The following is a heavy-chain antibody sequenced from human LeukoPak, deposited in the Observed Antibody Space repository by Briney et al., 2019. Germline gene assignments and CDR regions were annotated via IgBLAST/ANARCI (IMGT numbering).Heavy chain of an antibody. CDR3: AELGITMIGGV. Sequence: PVGSLSLSCAASGFTFSSYEMNWVGQGPGKGLEWVSYISSSGSNIYYEDSVKGRFTSSRDNAKNSLYLQMNSLRAEDTAVYYCAELGITMIGGVWGKGTTVTISS. J-gene: IGHJ6*04. CDR1: GFTFSSYE. D-gene: IGHD3-10*02. CDR2: ISSSGSNI. V-gene: IGHV3-48*03.